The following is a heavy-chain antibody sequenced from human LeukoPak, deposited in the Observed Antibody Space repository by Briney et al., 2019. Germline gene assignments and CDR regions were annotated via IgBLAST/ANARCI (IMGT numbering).Heavy chain of an antibody. Sequence: GASVKVSCKASGGTFSSYAISWVRQAPGQGLEWMGRIIPILGIANYAQKFQGRVTITADKSTSTAYMELSSLRSEDTAVYYCARDREGSGWYRIFFDYWGQGTLVTVSS. CDR1: GGTFSSYA. J-gene: IGHJ4*02. V-gene: IGHV1-69*04. CDR2: IIPILGIA. D-gene: IGHD6-19*01. CDR3: ARDREGSGWYRIFFDY.